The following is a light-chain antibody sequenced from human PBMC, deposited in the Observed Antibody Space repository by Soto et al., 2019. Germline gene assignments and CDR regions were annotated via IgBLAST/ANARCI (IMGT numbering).Light chain of an antibody. J-gene: IGKJ1*01. CDR2: KAS. V-gene: IGKV1-5*03. CDR3: QHYNSYSEA. Sequence: DIQRTQSPSTLSGSVGDRVTITCRASQTISSWLAWYQQKPGKAPKLLIYKASTLKSGVPSRFSGSGSGTEFTLTMSSLQPDDFATYYCQHYNSYSEAFGQGTKVDIK. CDR1: QTISSW.